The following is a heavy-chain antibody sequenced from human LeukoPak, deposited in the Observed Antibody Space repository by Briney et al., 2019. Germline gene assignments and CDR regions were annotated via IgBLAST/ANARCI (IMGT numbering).Heavy chain of an antibody. CDR3: AREGTSGTHLNWFDP. J-gene: IGHJ5*02. V-gene: IGHV4-59*01. Sequence: PETLSLTCTVSGASLSTSSWTWIRQPPGKGLEWIGHIYGSGSTNYNPSLKSRVTLSVDTSKNQFSLKLSSVTAADTAVYYCAREGTSGTHLNWFDPWGQGTLVTVSS. CDR1: GASLSTSS. D-gene: IGHD1-1*01. CDR2: IYGSGST.